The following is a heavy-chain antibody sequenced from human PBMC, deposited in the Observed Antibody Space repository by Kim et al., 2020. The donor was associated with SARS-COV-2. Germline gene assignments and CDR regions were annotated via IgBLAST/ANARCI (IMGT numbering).Heavy chain of an antibody. CDR1: GFTFSDFA. Sequence: GGSLRLSCAASGFTFSDFAMHWVRQVQGQGLDWVPCLRRNSGVIGYADSVKGRFTISSDNAENSLYLQMHSLRAEDTAFFYCATDLVSSSFLAFHILGRG. J-gene: IGHJ3*02. CDR3: ATDLVSSSFLAFHI. D-gene: IGHD6-6*01. CDR2: LRRNSGVI. V-gene: IGHV3-9*01.